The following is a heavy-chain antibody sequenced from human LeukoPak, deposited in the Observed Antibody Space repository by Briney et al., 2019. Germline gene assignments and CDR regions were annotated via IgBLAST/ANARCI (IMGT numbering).Heavy chain of an antibody. V-gene: IGHV1-8*01. CDR3: AREGKFHYDFWSGYQNSLDY. Sequence: ASVKVSCKASGYTFTSYDINWVRQATGQGLEWMGWMNPNSGNTGQAQKFQGRITMTRNTSISTAYMELSSLRPEDTAVYYCAREGKFHYDFWSGYQNSLDYWGQGTLVTVSS. D-gene: IGHD3-3*01. CDR2: MNPNSGNT. J-gene: IGHJ4*02. CDR1: GYTFTSYD.